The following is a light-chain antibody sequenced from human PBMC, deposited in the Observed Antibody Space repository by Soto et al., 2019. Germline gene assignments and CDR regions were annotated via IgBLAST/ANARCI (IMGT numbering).Light chain of an antibody. CDR1: QSVDSSY. J-gene: IGKJ1*01. CDR3: QQYSISRT. CDR2: GTS. V-gene: IGKV3-20*01. Sequence: EIVLTQSPGTLSLSPGERATLSCRASQSVDSSYLAWYQQKPGQAPRLLIYGTSSRATGIPDRFSGSGSGTDFTLTVSRLEPEDFAVYYCQQYSISRTFGQGTKVEIK.